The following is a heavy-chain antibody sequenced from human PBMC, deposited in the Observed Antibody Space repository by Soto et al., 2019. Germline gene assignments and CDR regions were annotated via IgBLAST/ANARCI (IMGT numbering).Heavy chain of an antibody. D-gene: IGHD2-2*01. CDR1: GYTFVTYY. CDR2: INPRGGST. J-gene: IGHJ6*02. CDR3: AGGEPGSCTSTTRPRYGMDV. Sequence: QVQLVQSGAEVRKPGASVTVSCKASGYTFVTYYMHWVRQAPGQGLEWMGIINPRGGSTNYEQKYQGSVTMTGDSSTSTVSVQLSSLRSEDTAVYYCAGGEPGSCTSTTRPRYGMDVWGQGTTVTVSS. V-gene: IGHV1-46*01.